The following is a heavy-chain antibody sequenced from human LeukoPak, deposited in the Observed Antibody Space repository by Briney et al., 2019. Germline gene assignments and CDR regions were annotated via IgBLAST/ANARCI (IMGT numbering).Heavy chain of an antibody. D-gene: IGHD4-17*01. J-gene: IGHJ4*02. CDR1: GFTFSTYA. CDR2: ISGRGGST. CDR3: ARDLYGDFYYFDY. V-gene: IGHV3-23*01. Sequence: PGGSPRLSCAASGFTFSTYAMSWVRQAPGKGLEWVSAISGRGGSTYYTDSVKGRFTISRDNSKTTLYLQMNSLRAEDTAIYYCARDLYGDFYYFDYWGQGTLVTVSP.